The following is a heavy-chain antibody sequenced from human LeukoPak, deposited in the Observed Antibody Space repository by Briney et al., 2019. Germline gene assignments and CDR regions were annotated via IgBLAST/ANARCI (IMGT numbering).Heavy chain of an antibody. CDR3: AGSSITMIVVAMNY. CDR2: INHSGST. CDR1: GGSFSGYY. Sequence: SETLSLTCAVYGGSFSGYYWSWIRQPPGKGLEWIGEINHSGSTNYNPSLKSRVTISVDTSKNQFSLKLSSVTAADTAVYYCAGSSITMIVVAMNYWGQGTLVTVSS. V-gene: IGHV4-34*01. D-gene: IGHD3-22*01. J-gene: IGHJ4*02.